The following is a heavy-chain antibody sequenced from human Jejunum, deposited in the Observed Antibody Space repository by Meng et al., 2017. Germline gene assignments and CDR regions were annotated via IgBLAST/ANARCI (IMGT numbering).Heavy chain of an antibody. D-gene: IGHD6-19*01. CDR1: GFIFSHYS. CDR3: ARDSSSSPDY. CDR2: ISYDVSTT. V-gene: IGHV3-30-3*01. Sequence: GESLKISCAASGFIFSHYSMLWVRQAPGKGLEWVAIISYDVSTTFYADSVKGRFTISRDNSKNTLYLQMNSLRFEDTAVYYCARDSSSSPDYWGQGTLVTVSS. J-gene: IGHJ4*02.